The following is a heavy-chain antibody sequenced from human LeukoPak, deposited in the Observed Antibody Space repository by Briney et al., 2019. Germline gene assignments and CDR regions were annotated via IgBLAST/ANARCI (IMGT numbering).Heavy chain of an antibody. CDR3: ARDLLEWYFDY. CDR2: IYSGGST. D-gene: IGHD3-3*01. V-gene: IGHV3-66*01. Sequence: LSGGSLRLSCAASGLTVSSTYMSWVRQTPGKGLEWVSVIYSGGSTSYADSVKGRFTISRDNSKNTLYLQMNSLRAEDTAVYYCARDLLEWYFDYWGQEILVTVSS. CDR1: GLTVSSTY. J-gene: IGHJ4*02.